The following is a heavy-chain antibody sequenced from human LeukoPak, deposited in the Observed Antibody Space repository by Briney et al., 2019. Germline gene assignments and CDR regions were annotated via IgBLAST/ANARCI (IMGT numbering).Heavy chain of an antibody. CDR3: AKAKKVGAIFYYFDY. D-gene: IGHD1-26*01. CDR1: GFTFSSYG. CDR2: ISYDGSNK. V-gene: IGHV3-30*18. Sequence: GGSLRLSCAASGFTFSSYGMHWVRQAPGMGLEWVAVISYDGSNKYYADSVKGRFTISRDNSKNTLYLQVNSLRAEDTAVYYCAKAKKVGAIFYYFDYWGQGTLVTVSS. J-gene: IGHJ4*02.